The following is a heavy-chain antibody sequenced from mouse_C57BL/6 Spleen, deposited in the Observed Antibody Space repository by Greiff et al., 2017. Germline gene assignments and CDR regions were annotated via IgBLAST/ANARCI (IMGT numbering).Heavy chain of an antibody. Sequence: QVQLQQPGAELVRPGSSVKLSCKASGYTFTSYWMHWVKQRPIQGLEWIGNIDPSDSETHYNQKFKDKATLTVDKSSSTAYMQRSSLTSEDSAVYYCARWNSNLRAMDYWGQGTSVTVSS. J-gene: IGHJ4*01. CDR2: IDPSDSET. V-gene: IGHV1-52*01. CDR3: ARWNSNLRAMDY. CDR1: GYTFTSYW. D-gene: IGHD2-5*01.